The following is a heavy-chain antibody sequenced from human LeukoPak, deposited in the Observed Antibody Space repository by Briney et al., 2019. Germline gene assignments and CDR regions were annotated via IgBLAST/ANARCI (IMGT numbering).Heavy chain of an antibody. V-gene: IGHV4-34*01. Sequence: SETLSLTCAVYGGSFSGYYWSWIRQPPGKGLEWIGEINHSGSTNYNPSLKSRVTISVDTSKNQFSLKLSSVTAADTAVYYCARPSRSSGWFYWYFDLWGRGTLVTVSS. CDR3: ARPSRSSGWFYWYFDL. J-gene: IGHJ2*01. CDR1: GGSFSGYY. CDR2: INHSGST. D-gene: IGHD6-19*01.